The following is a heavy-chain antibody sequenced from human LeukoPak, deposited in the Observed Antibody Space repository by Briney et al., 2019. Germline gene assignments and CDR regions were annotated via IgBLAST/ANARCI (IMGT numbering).Heavy chain of an antibody. CDR1: GYTFTSYD. CDR3: ARAEMATITSFDY. D-gene: IGHD5-24*01. Sequence: ASVKVSCKASGYTFTSYDINWVRQAPGQGLEWMGIINPSGGSTSYAQKFQGRVTMTRDMSTSTVYMELSSLRSEDTAVYYCARAEMATITSFDYWGQGTLVTVSS. V-gene: IGHV1-46*01. CDR2: INPSGGST. J-gene: IGHJ4*02.